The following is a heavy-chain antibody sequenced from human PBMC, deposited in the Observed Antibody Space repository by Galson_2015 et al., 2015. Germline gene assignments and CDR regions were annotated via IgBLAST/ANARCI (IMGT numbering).Heavy chain of an antibody. V-gene: IGHV3-48*03. Sequence: SLRLSCAASGFTFSTYEMNWVRQAPGKGLEWVSCISTSGSTIYYAASVRGRFTISRDNAKNLLYLQMNSLRAEDTAVYYCARRSSTVSLDYWGQGTLVTVSS. CDR3: ARRSSTVSLDY. CDR2: ISTSGSTI. J-gene: IGHJ4*02. D-gene: IGHD4-17*01. CDR1: GFTFSTYE.